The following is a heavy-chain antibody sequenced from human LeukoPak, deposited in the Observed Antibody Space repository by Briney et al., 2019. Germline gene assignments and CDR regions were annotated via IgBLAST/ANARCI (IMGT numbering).Heavy chain of an antibody. CDR3: ARDDRWNDGVGFDY. CDR1: GFTFSSYS. J-gene: IGHJ4*02. V-gene: IGHV3-48*01. D-gene: IGHD1-1*01. Sequence: PGGSLRLSCAASGFTFSSYSMNWVRQAPGKGLEWVSYISSSSSTIYYADSVKGRFTISRDNAKNSLYLQMNSLRAEDTAVYYCARDDRWNDGVGFDYWGQGTLVTVS. CDR2: ISSSSSTI.